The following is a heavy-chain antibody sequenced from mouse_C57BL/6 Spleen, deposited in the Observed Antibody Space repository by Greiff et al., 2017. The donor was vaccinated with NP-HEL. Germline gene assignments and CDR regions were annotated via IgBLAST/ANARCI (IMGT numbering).Heavy chain of an antibody. CDR1: GYTFTSYW. CDR3: ARGTAQARYYYAMDY. D-gene: IGHD3-2*02. J-gene: IGHJ4*01. CDR2: IDPSDSYT. V-gene: IGHV1-69*01. Sequence: QVQLQQSGAELVMPGASVKLSCKASGYTFTSYWMHWVKQRPGQGLEWIGEIDPSDSYTNYNQKFKGKSTLTVDKSSSTAYMQLSSLTSEDSAVYYCARGTAQARYYYAMDYWGQGTSVTVSS.